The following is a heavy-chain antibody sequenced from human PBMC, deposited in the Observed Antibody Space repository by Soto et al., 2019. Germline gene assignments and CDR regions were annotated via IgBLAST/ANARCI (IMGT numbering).Heavy chain of an antibody. CDR3: ARDEDIVVVPAARDVYYYYGMDV. CDR1: GGTFSSYA. D-gene: IGHD2-2*01. V-gene: IGHV1-69*06. J-gene: IGHJ6*02. CDR2: IIPIFGTA. Sequence: SVKVSCKASGGTFSSYAISWVRQAPGQGLEWMGGIIPIFGTANYAQKLQGRVTITADKSTSTAYMELSSLRSEDTAVYYCARDEDIVVVPAARDVYYYYGMDVWGQGTTVTVSS.